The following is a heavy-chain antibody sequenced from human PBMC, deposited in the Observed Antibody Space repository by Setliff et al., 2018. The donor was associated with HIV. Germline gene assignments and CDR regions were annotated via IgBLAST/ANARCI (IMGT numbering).Heavy chain of an antibody. J-gene: IGHJ4*02. CDR1: GYTFTGYY. CDR3: ARGPYQARGTFDY. V-gene: IGHV1-2*06. D-gene: IGHD1-26*01. Sequence: ASVKVSCKASGYTFTGYYIHWVRQAPGQGLEWMGRLNPNSGDTNYAQKFQGRVTMTRDTSISTGYMEVSRLRSDDTAVYYCARGPYQARGTFDYWGQGTLVTVSS. CDR2: LNPNSGDT.